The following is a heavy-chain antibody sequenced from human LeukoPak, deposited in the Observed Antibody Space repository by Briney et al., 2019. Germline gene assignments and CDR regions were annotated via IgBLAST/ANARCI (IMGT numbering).Heavy chain of an antibody. D-gene: IGHD1-26*01. Sequence: SVTLSLTCAVYGGSFSGYYWSWIRQPPGKGLEWIGEINHSGSTNYNPSLKSRVTISVDTSKNQFSLKLSSVTAADTAVYYCARGYPRLVLRSPYYFDYWGQGTLVTVSS. CDR2: INHSGST. CDR3: ARGYPRLVLRSPYYFDY. CDR1: GGSFSGYY. J-gene: IGHJ4*02. V-gene: IGHV4-34*01.